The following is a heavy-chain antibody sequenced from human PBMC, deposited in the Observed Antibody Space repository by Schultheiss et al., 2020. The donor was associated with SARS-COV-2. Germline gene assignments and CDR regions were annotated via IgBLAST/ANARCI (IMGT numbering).Heavy chain of an antibody. V-gene: IGHV3-30*18. CDR1: GFTFSNYG. Sequence: GESLKISCAASGFTFSNYGMHWVRQAPGKGLEWVAVISYDGSNKYYADSVKGRFTISRDNSKNTLYLQINSLKTEDTAVYYCVKDQGQLWSYFDYWGQGTLVTVSS. J-gene: IGHJ4*02. CDR2: ISYDGSNK. D-gene: IGHD5-18*01. CDR3: VKDQGQLWSYFDY.